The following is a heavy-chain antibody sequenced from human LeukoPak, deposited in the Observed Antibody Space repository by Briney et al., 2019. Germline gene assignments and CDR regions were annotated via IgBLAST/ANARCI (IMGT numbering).Heavy chain of an antibody. V-gene: IGHV4-61*01. CDR3: ARGSAWYFVY. D-gene: IGHD6-19*01. CDR2: IYHSGST. Sequence: SETLSLTCTASGDSVSSGSSYWSWIRQPPGEGLQWLGYIYHSGSTNYNPSLKSRVTISVDTSKNQFSLKLSSVTTADTAVYYCARGSAWYFVYWGQGTLVTVSS. CDR1: GDSVSSGSSY. J-gene: IGHJ4*02.